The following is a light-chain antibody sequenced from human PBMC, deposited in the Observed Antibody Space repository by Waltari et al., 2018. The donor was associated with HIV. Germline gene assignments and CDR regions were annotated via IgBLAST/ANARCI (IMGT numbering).Light chain of an antibody. Sequence: QSALTQPASVSGSPGQSITISCTGTSSDVGGYNYVSWYQHHPGKVPKLMLYKVRNRPWGVSNRFAGSKSGNTASLTIAVLQAEDEADYYCTSYTTSTTVIFGGGTKLTVL. V-gene: IGLV2-14*01. CDR1: SSDVGGYNY. CDR3: TSYTTSTTVI. J-gene: IGLJ2*01. CDR2: KVR.